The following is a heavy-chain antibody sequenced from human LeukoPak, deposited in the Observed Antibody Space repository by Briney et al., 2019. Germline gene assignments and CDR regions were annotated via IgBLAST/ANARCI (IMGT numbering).Heavy chain of an antibody. CDR2: VSGNGAGT. Sequence: QTGGSLRLSCAASRFTFSSYAMSWVRQAPGKGPEWVSGVSGNGAGTYYADSVKGRFTISRDNAKNTLNLQMNSLRAEDTGVYYCARVAVAGTSGTPFDPWGQGTLVTVSS. D-gene: IGHD6-19*01. V-gene: IGHV3-23*01. J-gene: IGHJ5*02. CDR1: RFTFSSYA. CDR3: ARVAVAGTSGTPFDP.